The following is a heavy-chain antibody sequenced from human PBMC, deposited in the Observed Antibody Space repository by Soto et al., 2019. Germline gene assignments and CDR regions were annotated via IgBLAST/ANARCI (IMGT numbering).Heavy chain of an antibody. Sequence: QVQLVQSGAELKKPGSSVKVSCKPSGGTFNSYTFGWVRQAPGQGLEWVGRIILILGLTNNAQKFQGRLTVTADKSTATAYMELSSLRSEDTAIYYCAGQSPGAGDRAFDLWGQGTMVTVSS. CDR3: AGQSPGAGDRAFDL. D-gene: IGHD3-16*01. J-gene: IGHJ3*01. V-gene: IGHV1-69*02. CDR2: IILILGLT. CDR1: GGTFNSYT.